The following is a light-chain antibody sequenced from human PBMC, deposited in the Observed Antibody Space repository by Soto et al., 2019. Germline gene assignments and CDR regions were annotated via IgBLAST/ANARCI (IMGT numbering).Light chain of an antibody. CDR3: QQYGGSPWT. CDR2: GVS. CDR1: QSVSSNY. J-gene: IGKJ1*01. V-gene: IGKV3-20*01. Sequence: EIVLTQSPGTLSLSPGERATLSCRASQSVSSNYLAWFQQRPGQPPRLLIYGVSTRATGTPDRFSASGSGTDFTLTINRLEREDFAVYYCQQYGGSPWTFGQGTKLEIK.